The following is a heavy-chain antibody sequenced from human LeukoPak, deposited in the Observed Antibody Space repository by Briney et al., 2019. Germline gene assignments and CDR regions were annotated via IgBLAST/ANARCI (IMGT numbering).Heavy chain of an antibody. CDR3: ARADRLHGGPYLIGP. D-gene: IGHD2-21*01. V-gene: IGHV1-2*02. Sequence: ASVKVSCKTSGYTFTDYYLHWVRQAPGQGFEWMGWINPNSGRTSSAQKFQGRVTMTRDTSIATVYMEVTWLTSDDTAIYYCARADRLHGGPYLIGPWGQGTLVTVSS. J-gene: IGHJ5*02. CDR1: GYTFTDYY. CDR2: INPNSGRT.